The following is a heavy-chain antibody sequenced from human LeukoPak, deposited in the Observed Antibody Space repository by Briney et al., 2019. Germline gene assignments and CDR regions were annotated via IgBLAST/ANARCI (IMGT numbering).Heavy chain of an antibody. V-gene: IGHV3-23*01. CDR3: AKAQKTTVTPFDY. CDR2: ISGSGGST. CDR1: GFTFSSYW. Sequence: GGSLRFSCAASGFTFSSYWMHWVRQAPGKGLEWVSAISGSGGSTYYADSVKGRFTISRDNSKNTLYLQMNSLRAEDTAVYYCAKAQKTTVTPFDYWGQGTLVTVSS. J-gene: IGHJ4*02. D-gene: IGHD4-11*01.